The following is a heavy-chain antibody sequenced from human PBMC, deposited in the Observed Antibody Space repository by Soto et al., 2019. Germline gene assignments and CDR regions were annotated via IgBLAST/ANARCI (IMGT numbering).Heavy chain of an antibody. Sequence: ASVKVSCKTSGYTFSSIAISCVRQAPGQGLEWMGWISPHKDNTYYAQRLQGRVTMTTDTSTSTAYMELRSMRYDDTAVYSCARDLDGSGSYYTKYWGQ. V-gene: IGHV1-18*01. CDR2: ISPHKDNT. D-gene: IGHD3-10*01. CDR3: ARDLDGSGSYYTKY. CDR1: GYTFSSIA. J-gene: IGHJ4*02.